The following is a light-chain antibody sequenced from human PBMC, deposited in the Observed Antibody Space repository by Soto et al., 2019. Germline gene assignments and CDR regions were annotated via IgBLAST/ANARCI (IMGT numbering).Light chain of an antibody. J-gene: IGKJ2*01. Sequence: DIQMTQSPSSQSAVVGDRVTITCRASQNIGKYLNWYQQKPGKAPNLLIYAASSLQSGVPPRFSGSGSVTDFTLTISSLQPEDFATYYCEQSYATPYTFGQGTKLEIK. CDR2: AAS. V-gene: IGKV1-39*01. CDR3: EQSYATPYT. CDR1: QNIGKY.